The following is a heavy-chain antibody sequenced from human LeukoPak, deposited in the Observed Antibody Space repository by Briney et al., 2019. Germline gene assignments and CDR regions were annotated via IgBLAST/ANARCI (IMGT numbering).Heavy chain of an antibody. CDR2: ISGSGGST. CDR1: GFTFSSYA. D-gene: IGHD2-8*01. J-gene: IGHJ4*02. V-gene: IGHV3-23*01. Sequence: GGSLRLSCAASGFTFSSYAMSWVRQAPGKGLEWVSGISGSGGSTYYADSVKGRFTISRDNSKDTLYLQMNILRAEDTAVYFCAKAYGTNGYFQLPIDFWGQGTLVTVSS. CDR3: AKAYGTNGYFQLPIDF.